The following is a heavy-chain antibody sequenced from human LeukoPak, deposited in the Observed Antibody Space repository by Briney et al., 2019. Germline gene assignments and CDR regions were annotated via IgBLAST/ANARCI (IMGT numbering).Heavy chain of an antibody. CDR2: ISGSGDNT. CDR3: AKGSYYDSSGSFYFDY. V-gene: IGHV3-23*01. Sequence: GGSLRLSCAASGFTFSSYAMSWVRQAPGKGLEWVSGISGSGDNTYYADSVKGRFTISRDNSKNTLYVQVNSLGTEDTAAYYCAKGSYYDSSGSFYFDYWGLGTLVTVSS. CDR1: GFTFSSYA. J-gene: IGHJ4*02. D-gene: IGHD3-22*01.